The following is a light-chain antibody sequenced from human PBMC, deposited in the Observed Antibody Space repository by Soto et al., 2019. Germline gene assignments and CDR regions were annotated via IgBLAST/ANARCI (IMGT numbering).Light chain of an antibody. V-gene: IGLV2-14*01. J-gene: IGLJ1*01. CDR3: SSYTSSSTRV. Sequence: QSALTQPASASGSPGQSITISCTGTSSDVGGYNYVSWYQQHPGKAPKLMIYDVSNPPSGVSNRFSGSTSGNTSSLTISGLQAEDEAYDYCSSYTSSSTRVFGTGTKLTVL. CDR1: SSDVGGYNY. CDR2: DVS.